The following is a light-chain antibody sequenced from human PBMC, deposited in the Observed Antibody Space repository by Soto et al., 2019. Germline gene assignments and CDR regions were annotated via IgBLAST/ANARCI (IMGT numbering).Light chain of an antibody. CDR2: EVS. V-gene: IGLV2-14*01. Sequence: QSALTQPASVSGSPGQSITISCTVTSSDVGGYNYVSWYQQHPGKAPKLMIYEVSNRPPGVSNRFSGSKSGNTASLTISGLQAEDEADYYCTSYTSSITYVFGTGTKVTVL. J-gene: IGLJ1*01. CDR3: TSYTSSITYV. CDR1: SSDVGGYNY.